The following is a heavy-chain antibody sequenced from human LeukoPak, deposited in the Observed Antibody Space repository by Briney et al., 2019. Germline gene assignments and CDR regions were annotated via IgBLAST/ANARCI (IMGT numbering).Heavy chain of an antibody. CDR2: ISSSGSNI. D-gene: IGHD3-22*01. Sequence: GGSLRLSCAASGFTFSDYYMSWIRQAPGKGLEWVSYISSSGSNIYYADSVKGRFTISRDNAKNSLYLQMNSLRAGDTAVYYCAREPRITMMVVASDYWGQGTLVTVSS. V-gene: IGHV3-11*04. CDR1: GFTFSDYY. J-gene: IGHJ4*02. CDR3: AREPRITMMVVASDY.